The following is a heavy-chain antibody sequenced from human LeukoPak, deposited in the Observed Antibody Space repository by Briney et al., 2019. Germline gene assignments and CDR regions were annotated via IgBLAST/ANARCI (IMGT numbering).Heavy chain of an antibody. Sequence: SVKVSCKTSGGTFSSYAISWVRQAPGQGLEWMGGIIPIFVTTNYAQKFQGRVTVTTDESTSTAHMELSSLTSEDTAVYYCARVSRDIVLVPAAIRGWFDPWGQGTLVTVSS. J-gene: IGHJ5*02. CDR2: IIPIFVTT. V-gene: IGHV1-69*05. D-gene: IGHD2-2*01. CDR3: ARVSRDIVLVPAAIRGWFDP. CDR1: GGTFSSYA.